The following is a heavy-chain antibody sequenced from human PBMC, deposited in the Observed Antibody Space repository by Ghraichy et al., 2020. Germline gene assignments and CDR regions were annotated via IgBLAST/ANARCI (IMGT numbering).Heavy chain of an antibody. CDR2: IKSKTDGGTI. Sequence: GGSLRLSCAASGFTFSNAWMSWVRQAPGKGLEWIGRIKSKTDGGTIDYGAPVKGGFTISRDDSRNTLYLQLNSLKTEDTAMYYCTTRPGAAAQHWGQGTLVTVSS. D-gene: IGHD6-13*01. V-gene: IGHV3-15*01. CDR1: GFTFSNAW. J-gene: IGHJ1*01. CDR3: TTRPGAAAQH.